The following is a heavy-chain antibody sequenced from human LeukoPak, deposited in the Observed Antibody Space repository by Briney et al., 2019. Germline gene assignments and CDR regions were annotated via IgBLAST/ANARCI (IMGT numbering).Heavy chain of an antibody. CDR1: GFTFSSYW. CDR2: INSDGSST. Sequence: GGSLRLSCAASGFTFSSYWMHWVRQAPGKGLVWVSRINSDGSSTTYADSVKGRFTISRDNAKNTLYLQMNGLRAEDTAVYYCARVPTTTVTTFWALDYWGQGTLVTVSS. J-gene: IGHJ4*02. V-gene: IGHV3-74*01. D-gene: IGHD4-17*01. CDR3: ARVPTTTVTTFWALDY.